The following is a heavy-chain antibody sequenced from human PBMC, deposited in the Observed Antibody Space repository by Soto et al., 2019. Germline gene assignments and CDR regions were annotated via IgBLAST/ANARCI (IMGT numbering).Heavy chain of an antibody. J-gene: IGHJ6*02. D-gene: IGHD2-15*01. V-gene: IGHV5-51*01. CDR3: ARHSGKYCSGGSCYRLYYYYYYGMDV. Sequence: GESLKISCKGSGYSFTSYWIGWVRQMPGKGLEWMGIIYPGDSDTRYSPSFQGQVTISADKSISTAYLQWSSLKASDTAMYYCARHSGKYCSGGSCYRLYYYYYYGMDVWGQGTTVTVSS. CDR1: GYSFTSYW. CDR2: IYPGDSDT.